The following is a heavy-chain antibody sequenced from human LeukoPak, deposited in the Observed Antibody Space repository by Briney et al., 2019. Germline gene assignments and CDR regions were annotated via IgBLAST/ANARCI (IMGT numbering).Heavy chain of an antibody. J-gene: IGHJ4*02. CDR2: IHFDGSNR. Sequence: GGSLRLSCAASEFTFSTYGMHWVRQAPGKGLEWVAHIHFDGSNRHYIDSVKGRFTISRDNSENTLYLQMNSLRPEDTAVYYCAKDRGDFPHYFDYWGQGTLVTVSS. D-gene: IGHD3-10*01. CDR1: EFTFSTYG. V-gene: IGHV3-30*02. CDR3: AKDRGDFPHYFDY.